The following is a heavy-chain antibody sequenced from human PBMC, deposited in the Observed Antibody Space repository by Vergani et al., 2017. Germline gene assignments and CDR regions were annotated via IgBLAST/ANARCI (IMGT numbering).Heavy chain of an antibody. CDR1: GGTFSSYA. V-gene: IGHV1-69*01. D-gene: IGHD5-24*01. CDR2: IIPIFGTA. J-gene: IGHJ2*01. CDR3: ARGLEMATIVTYWYFDL. Sequence: QVQLVQSGAEVKKPGSSVKVSCKASGGTFSSYAISWVRQAPGQGLEWMGGIIPIFGTANYAQKFQGRVTITADESTSTAYMELSSLRSEDTAVYYCARGLEMATIVTYWYFDLWGRGTLVTVSS.